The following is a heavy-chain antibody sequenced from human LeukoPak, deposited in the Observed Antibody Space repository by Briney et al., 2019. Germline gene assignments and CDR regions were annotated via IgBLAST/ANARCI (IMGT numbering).Heavy chain of an antibody. CDR3: ARDSPKYCDILTGYYWDGDAFDI. CDR1: GGSISSYY. Sequence: SETLSLTCTVSGGSISSYYWSWIRQPPGKGLEWIGEINHSGSTNYNPSLKSRVTISVDTSKNQFSLKLSSVTAADTAVYYCARDSPKYCDILTGYYWDGDAFDIWGQGTMVTVSS. V-gene: IGHV4-34*01. J-gene: IGHJ3*02. CDR2: INHSGST. D-gene: IGHD3-9*01.